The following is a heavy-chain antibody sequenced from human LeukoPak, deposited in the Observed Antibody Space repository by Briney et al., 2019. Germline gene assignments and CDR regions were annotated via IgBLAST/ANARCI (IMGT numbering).Heavy chain of an antibody. Sequence: KPSETLSLTCTVSGGFISSSSYYWGWIRQPPGKGLEWIGSIYYSGSTYYNPSLKSRVTISVDTSKNQFSLKLSSVTAADTAVYYCARHVWVVAAQDFDYWGQGTLVTVSS. CDR3: ARHVWVVAAQDFDY. D-gene: IGHD2-15*01. J-gene: IGHJ4*02. CDR2: IYYSGST. V-gene: IGHV4-39*01. CDR1: GGFISSSSYY.